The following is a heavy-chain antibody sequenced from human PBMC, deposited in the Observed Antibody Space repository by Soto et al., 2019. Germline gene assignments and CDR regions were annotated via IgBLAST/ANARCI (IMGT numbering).Heavy chain of an antibody. CDR3: STRAYDTNGYYRFDP. J-gene: IGHJ5*01. V-gene: IGHV4-34*01. Sequence: LXLTFAVYCGSFSFHSWTWIRQSPGNGLEWIGDINHSGRVNYSPSLKSRVTISLDTSKNQFSLTLSAVTAADTAMYYCSTRAYDTNGYYRFDPWGQGTLVTVSS. CDR1: CGSFSFHS. CDR2: INHSGRV. D-gene: IGHD3-22*01.